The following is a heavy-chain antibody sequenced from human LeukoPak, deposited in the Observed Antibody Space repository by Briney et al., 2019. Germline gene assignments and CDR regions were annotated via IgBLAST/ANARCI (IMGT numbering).Heavy chain of an antibody. CDR2: IYSGTT. CDR1: GGSISNGTFY. D-gene: IGHD5-12*01. CDR3: SHSGYAPRQFYLDY. J-gene: IGHJ4*02. V-gene: IGHV4-39*07. Sequence: SETLSLTCTVSGGSISNGTFYWDWIRQPPGKGLEWIGNIYSGTTSYNPPLKSRVTLSLDTSKNHFSLKLSSVTAADTSVYYCSHSGYAPRQFYLDYWGQGTLVTVSS.